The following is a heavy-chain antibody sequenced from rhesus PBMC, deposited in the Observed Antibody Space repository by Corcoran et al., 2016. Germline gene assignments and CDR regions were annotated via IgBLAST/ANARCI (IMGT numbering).Heavy chain of an antibody. CDR2: IYWNISK. CDR3: ARGDWNDVFDY. Sequence: QVTLKESGPALVNPTPTLTLTCTFSGFPISTTGTGVGLIRQPPGKALEWLANIYWNISKIYSTSLKSRLTISKDTSKNQVVLTMTNMDPVDTATYYCARGDWNDVFDYWGQGVLVTVSS. D-gene: IGHD1-7*02. J-gene: IGHJ4*01. V-gene: IGHV2-95*01. CDR1: GFPISTTGTG.